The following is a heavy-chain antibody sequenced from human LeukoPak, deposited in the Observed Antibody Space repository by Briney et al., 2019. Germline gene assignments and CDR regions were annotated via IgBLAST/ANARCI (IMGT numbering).Heavy chain of an antibody. J-gene: IGHJ3*02. Sequence: GGSLRLSCEGSGFTFSSYWMNWVRQAPGKGLEWVANIKQDGSEKYYVDSVKGRFTISRDNAKNSLYLQMNSLRAEDTAVYYCARDDYDGGAFDIWGQGTMVTVSS. CDR3: ARDDYDGGAFDI. CDR2: IKQDGSEK. CDR1: GFTFSSYW. V-gene: IGHV3-7*01. D-gene: IGHD4-23*01.